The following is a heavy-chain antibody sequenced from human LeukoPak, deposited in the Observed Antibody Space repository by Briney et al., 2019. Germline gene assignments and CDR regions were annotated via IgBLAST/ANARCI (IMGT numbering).Heavy chain of an antibody. V-gene: IGHV3-21*04. Sequence: GGSLRLSCAASGFTFSSYSMNWVRQAPGEGLEWVSSISTSSSYIYYADSVKGRFTISRDNSKNTLYLQMNSLSADDTAIYFCAKASTWTNYYFDNWGRGTLVTVSS. J-gene: IGHJ4*02. CDR3: AKASTWTNYYFDN. CDR2: ISTSSSYI. CDR1: GFTFSSYS. D-gene: IGHD3/OR15-3a*01.